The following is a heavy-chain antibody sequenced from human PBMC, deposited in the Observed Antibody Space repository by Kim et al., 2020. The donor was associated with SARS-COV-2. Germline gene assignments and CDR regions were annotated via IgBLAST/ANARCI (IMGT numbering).Heavy chain of an antibody. Sequence: ASVKVSCKASGYTFTSYGISWVRQAPGQGLEWMGWISAYNGYTNYAQEFQGRVTMTTDTSTSTAYLELRSLRSDDTAVYYCAREEQQLTDYWGQGTLVTVSS. CDR2: ISAYNGYT. D-gene: IGHD6-13*01. CDR3: AREEQQLTDY. J-gene: IGHJ4*02. CDR1: GYTFTSYG. V-gene: IGHV1-18*04.